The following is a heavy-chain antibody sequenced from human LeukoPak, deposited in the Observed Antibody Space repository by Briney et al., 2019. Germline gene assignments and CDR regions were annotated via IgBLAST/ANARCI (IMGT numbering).Heavy chain of an antibody. CDR2: IYHSGST. D-gene: IGHD3-9*01. CDR3: ARAPPRADILTGYYLTRFDP. CDR1: GYSISSGYY. J-gene: IGHJ5*02. Sequence: SETLSLTCAVSGYSISSGYYWGWIRQPPGKGLEWIGSIYHSGSTYYNPSLKSRVTISVDTSKNQFSLKLGSVTAADTAVYYCARAPPRADILTGYYLTRFDPWGQGTLVTVSS. V-gene: IGHV4-38-2*01.